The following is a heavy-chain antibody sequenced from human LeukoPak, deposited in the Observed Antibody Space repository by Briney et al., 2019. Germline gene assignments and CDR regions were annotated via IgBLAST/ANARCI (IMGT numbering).Heavy chain of an antibody. J-gene: IGHJ4*02. CDR1: GFTFDDYG. Sequence: GGSLRLSCAASGFTFDDYGMSWVRQAPGKGLEWVSGINWNGGSTGYADPVKGRFTISRDNAKNSLYLQMNSLRAEDTALYYCARVIAAGGGLGYYFDYWGQGTLVTVSS. CDR3: ARVIAAGGGLGYYFDY. CDR2: INWNGGST. D-gene: IGHD6-13*01. V-gene: IGHV3-20*04.